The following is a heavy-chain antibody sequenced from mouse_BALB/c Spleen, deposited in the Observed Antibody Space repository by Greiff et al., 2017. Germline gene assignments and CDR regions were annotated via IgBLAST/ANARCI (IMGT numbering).Heavy chain of an antibody. CDR2: IYPGDGDT. V-gene: IGHV1-87*01. CDR1: GYTFTSYW. Sequence: QVHVKQSGAELARPGASVKLSCKASGYTFTSYWMQWVKQRPGQGLEWIGAIYPGDGDTRYTQKFKGKATLTADKSSSTAYMQLSSLASEDSAVYCGARELGVDGWGQGTTRTGAS. D-gene: IGHD4-1*01. CDR3: ARELGVDG. J-gene: IGHJ2*01.